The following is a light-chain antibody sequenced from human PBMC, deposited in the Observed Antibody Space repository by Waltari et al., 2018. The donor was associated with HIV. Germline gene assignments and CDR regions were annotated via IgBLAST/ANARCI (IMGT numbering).Light chain of an antibody. V-gene: IGLV1-47*01. CDR3: AAWDDSLRGV. Sequence: QSMLTQPPSASGTPGQRVTISCSGSNSNLGNTYVSWYQQFPGLAPKPLIYRNNQRPSGVSDRFSGSKSGTSASLAISGLRSEDEADYYCAAWDDSLRGVFGGGTRLTVL. CDR1: NSNLGNTY. J-gene: IGLJ3*02. CDR2: RNN.